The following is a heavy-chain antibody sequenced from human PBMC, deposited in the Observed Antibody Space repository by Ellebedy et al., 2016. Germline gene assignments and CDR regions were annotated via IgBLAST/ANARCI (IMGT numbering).Heavy chain of an antibody. D-gene: IGHD2-15*01. V-gene: IGHV4-61*05. CDR1: GASISISSYY. CDR3: ARQIVVVVATRDYYGLDV. J-gene: IGHJ6*02. CDR2: IYNSGST. Sequence: SETLSLTXSVSGASISISSYYWSWVRQPPGKGLEWIGYIYNSGSTNYSPSHKSRITISVDTSKNQFSLILSSVTAADTAVYYCARQIVVVVATRDYYGLDVWGQGTTVTVSS.